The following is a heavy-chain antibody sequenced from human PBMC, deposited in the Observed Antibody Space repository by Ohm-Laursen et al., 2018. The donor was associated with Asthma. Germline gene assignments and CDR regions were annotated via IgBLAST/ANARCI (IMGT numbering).Heavy chain of an antibody. CDR3: ARDYGSGSYLGAFDI. CDR2: IYYSGST. J-gene: IGHJ3*02. V-gene: IGHV4-59*01. Sequence: TLSLTCTLSGASFSTYYWGWIRQPPGKGLEWIGYIYYSGSTNYNPSLKSRVTISVDTSKNQFSLKLSSVTAADTAVYYCARDYGSGSYLGAFDIWGQGTMVTVSS. D-gene: IGHD3-10*01. CDR1: GASFSTYY.